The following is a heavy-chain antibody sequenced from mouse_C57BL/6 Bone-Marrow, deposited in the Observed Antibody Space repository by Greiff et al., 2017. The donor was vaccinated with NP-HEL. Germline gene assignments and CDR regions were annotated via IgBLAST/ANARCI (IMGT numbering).Heavy chain of an antibody. CDR1: GFTFSSYG. Sequence: EVKLVESGGDLVKPGGSLKLSCAASGFTFSSYGMSWVRQTPDKRLEWVATISSGGSYTYYPDSVKGRFTISRDNAKNTLYLQMSSLKSEDTAMYYCARHGYYGTRGFAYWGQGTLVTVSA. CDR2: ISSGGSYT. CDR3: ARHGYYGTRGFAY. J-gene: IGHJ3*01. V-gene: IGHV5-6*02. D-gene: IGHD1-1*01.